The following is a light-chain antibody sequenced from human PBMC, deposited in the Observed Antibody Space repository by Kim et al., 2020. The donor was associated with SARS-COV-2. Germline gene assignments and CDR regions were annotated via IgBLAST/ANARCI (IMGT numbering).Light chain of an antibody. CDR2: DSS. Sequence: LSPGERATLSGRARKSVSTYLAWYQQNPGQAPRLLISDSSTRAPGIPARFVGRGSGTDFTLTITGLDPEDFAVYYCQQRSDWPPLTFGGGTKLEI. CDR3: QQRSDWPPLT. V-gene: IGKV3-11*01. CDR1: KSVSTY. J-gene: IGKJ4*01.